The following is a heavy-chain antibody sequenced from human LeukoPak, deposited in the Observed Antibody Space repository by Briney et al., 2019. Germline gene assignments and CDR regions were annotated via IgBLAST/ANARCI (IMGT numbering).Heavy chain of an antibody. CDR3: ARGPKKLELRRRVVGPYNRFDP. CDR1: GGSFSGYY. CDR2: INQSGSN. D-gene: IGHD1-7*01. V-gene: IGHV4-34*01. Sequence: SESLSLTCPVYGGSFSGYYWSWIRQPPGKGLEGIGEINQSGSNNYSPSLKSRVTISVDTSNTQISLKLSSVTAADTAVYYCARGPKKLELRRRVVGPYNRFDPWGQGTLVTVSS. J-gene: IGHJ5*02.